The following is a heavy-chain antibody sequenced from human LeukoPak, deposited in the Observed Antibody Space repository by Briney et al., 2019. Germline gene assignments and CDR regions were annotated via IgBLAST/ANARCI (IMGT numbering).Heavy chain of an antibody. J-gene: IGHJ6*04. CDR2: ISSSGSTI. V-gene: IGHV3-48*03. Sequence: GGSLRLSCAASGFTLSSYEMNWVRQAPGKGLGWVSYISSSGSTIHYADSVKGRFTISRDNAKNSLYLQMNSLTAEETAVYYCAELGITMIGGVWGKGTTVTISS. CDR1: GFTLSSYE. CDR3: AELGITMIGGV. D-gene: IGHD3-10*02.